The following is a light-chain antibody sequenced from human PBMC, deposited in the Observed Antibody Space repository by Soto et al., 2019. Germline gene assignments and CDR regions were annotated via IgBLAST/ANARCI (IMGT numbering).Light chain of an antibody. CDR2: GDN. Sequence: QSVLTQPPSVSGAPGQRVTISCTGGNSNIGASNDVHWYQQIPGTAPKLLIYGDNNRPSGVPDRFSGSKSGTSASLAITGLQAEDEADYYCGSYTTSSNYVFGTGTKLTVL. CDR1: NSNIGASND. CDR3: GSYTTSSNYV. J-gene: IGLJ1*01. V-gene: IGLV1-40*01.